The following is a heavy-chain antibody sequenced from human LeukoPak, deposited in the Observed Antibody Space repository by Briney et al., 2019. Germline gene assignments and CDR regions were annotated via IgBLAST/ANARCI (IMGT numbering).Heavy chain of an antibody. V-gene: IGHV3-7*01. D-gene: IGHD3-10*01. Sequence: GGSLRLSCAASGFTFSSDAMSWVRQAPGKGLEWVANINEDGSEKYCVDSVKGRFTISRDNTKNSLFLQMNSLRAEDTAVYYCARGRGVGYWGQGTLVTVSS. CDR3: ARGRGVGY. CDR1: GFTFSSDA. CDR2: INEDGSEK. J-gene: IGHJ4*02.